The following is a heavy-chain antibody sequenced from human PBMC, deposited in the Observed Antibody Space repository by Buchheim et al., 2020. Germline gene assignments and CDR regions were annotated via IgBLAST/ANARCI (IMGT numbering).Heavy chain of an antibody. CDR3: AKVYDPNPSVDYGGNSGLEYFQH. D-gene: IGHD4-23*01. V-gene: IGHV3-23*01. CDR2: ISGSGGST. CDR1: GFTFSSYA. Sequence: EVQLLESGGGLVQPGGSLRLSCAASGFTFSSYAMSWVRQAPGKGLEWVSAISGSGGSTYYADSVKGRFTISRDNSKNTLYLQMNSLRAEDTAVYYCAKVYDPNPSVDYGGNSGLEYFQHWGQGTL. J-gene: IGHJ1*01.